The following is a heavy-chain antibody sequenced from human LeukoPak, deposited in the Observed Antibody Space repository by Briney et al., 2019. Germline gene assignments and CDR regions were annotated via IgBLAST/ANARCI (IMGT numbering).Heavy chain of an antibody. J-gene: IGHJ4*02. CDR1: GFTFSSYA. CDR3: AREREGYSSSWFLPVFDY. CDR2: ISYDGRNK. D-gene: IGHD6-13*01. V-gene: IGHV3-30*04. Sequence: PGGSLRHSCAASGFTFSSYAMHWVRQAPGKGLEWVAVISYDGRNKYYADSVKGRFTISRDNSKNTVYLQMNSLRAKDTAVYYCAREREGYSSSWFLPVFDYWGQGTLVTVSS.